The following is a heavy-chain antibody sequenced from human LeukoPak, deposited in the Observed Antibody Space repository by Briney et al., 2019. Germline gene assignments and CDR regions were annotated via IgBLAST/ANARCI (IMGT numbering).Heavy chain of an antibody. CDR2: INHSESA. CDR3: ARGTHVVVVAAIYYFDY. CDR1: GGSFSGYY. Sequence: SETLSLTCAVYGGSFSGYYRSWIRQPPGKGLEWIGEINHSESANYNPPLKSRATISVDTSKNQFSLKLSSVTAADTAVYYCARGTHVVVVAAIYYFDYWGQGTLVTVSS. J-gene: IGHJ4*02. D-gene: IGHD2-15*01. V-gene: IGHV4-34*01.